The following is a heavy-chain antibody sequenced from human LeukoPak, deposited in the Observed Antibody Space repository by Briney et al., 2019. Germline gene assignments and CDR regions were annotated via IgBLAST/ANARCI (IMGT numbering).Heavy chain of an antibody. D-gene: IGHD3-22*01. Sequence: PGGSLRLSCAASGFTFSSYWMHWVRHAPGKGLVWVSRINSDGSSTSYADSVKGRFTISRDNAKNTLYLQMNSLRAEDTAVYYCAREAEGYYYDSSGSRASAPYDAFDIWGQGTMVTVSS. J-gene: IGHJ3*02. CDR2: INSDGSST. CDR1: GFTFSSYW. CDR3: AREAEGYYYDSSGSRASAPYDAFDI. V-gene: IGHV3-74*01.